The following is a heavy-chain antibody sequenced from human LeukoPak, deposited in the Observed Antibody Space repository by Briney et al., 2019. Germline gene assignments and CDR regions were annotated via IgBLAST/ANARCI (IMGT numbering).Heavy chain of an antibody. V-gene: IGHV3-23*01. J-gene: IGHJ4*02. D-gene: IGHD3-22*01. Sequence: GGSLRLSCAGSGFTFSSHAMSWVRQAPGKGLEWVSAMSGSGGSTYYADSVKGRFTISRDNSKNTLYLQMNSLRAEDTAVYYCARDLRSSGYYAFDYWGQGTLVTVSS. CDR1: GFTFSSHA. CDR3: ARDLRSSGYYAFDY. CDR2: MSGSGGST.